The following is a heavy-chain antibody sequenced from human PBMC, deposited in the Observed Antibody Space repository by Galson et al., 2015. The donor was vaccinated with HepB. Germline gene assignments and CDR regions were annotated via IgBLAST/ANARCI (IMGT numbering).Heavy chain of an antibody. J-gene: IGHJ3*02. CDR3: AKSINAGTYNGGDAFDI. V-gene: IGHV3-23*01. CDR1: GFTFNNYA. D-gene: IGHD1-1*01. CDR2: ISGRAGST. Sequence: SLRLSCAASGFTFNNYAMNWVRQAPGKGLEWVSSISGRAGSTLYADSVRGRFTVSRDNFSNTLFLDMDSVRSEDSAIYYCAKSINAGTYNGGDAFDIWGQGTMAIVSS.